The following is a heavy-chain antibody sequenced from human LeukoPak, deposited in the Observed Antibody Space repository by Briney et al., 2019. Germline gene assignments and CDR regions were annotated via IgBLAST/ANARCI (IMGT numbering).Heavy chain of an antibody. Sequence: ASVMVSCKVSGYTLTELSMHWVRQAPGKELEGMGGFNPEDGETIYAQKFQGRVTMTEDTSTDTAYMELSSLRSEDTAVYYCATDRPDSGGAFDIWGQGTMVTVSS. D-gene: IGHD1-14*01. CDR2: FNPEDGET. V-gene: IGHV1-24*01. J-gene: IGHJ3*02. CDR3: ATDRPDSGGAFDI. CDR1: GYTLTELS.